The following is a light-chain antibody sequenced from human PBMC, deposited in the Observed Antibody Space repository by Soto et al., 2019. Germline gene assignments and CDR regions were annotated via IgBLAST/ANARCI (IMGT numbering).Light chain of an antibody. CDR3: SSYTTSSALYV. CDR1: SSDVGGYNY. J-gene: IGLJ1*01. V-gene: IGLV2-14*01. Sequence: QSALTQPASVSGSPGQSITISCTGTSSDVGGYNYVSWYQQHPGKAPKLMIYDVSSRPSGVSNRFSGSKSGNTASLTISGLQAEDEADYYCSSYTTSSALYVFGTGTRSPS. CDR2: DVS.